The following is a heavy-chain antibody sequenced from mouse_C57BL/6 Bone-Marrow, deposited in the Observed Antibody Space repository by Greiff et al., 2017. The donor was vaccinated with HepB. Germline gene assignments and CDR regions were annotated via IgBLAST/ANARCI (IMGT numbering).Heavy chain of an antibody. V-gene: IGHV6-3*01. CDR2: IRLKSDNYAT. Sequence: EVMLVESGGGLVQPGGSMKLSCVASGFTFSNYWMNWVRQSPEKGLEWVAQIRLKSDNYATHYAESVKGRFTISRDDSKSSVYLQMNNLRAEDTGIYYCTGLLPRLYWYFDVWGTGTTVTVSS. CDR1: GFTFSNYW. J-gene: IGHJ1*03. D-gene: IGHD2-3*01. CDR3: TGLLPRLYWYFDV.